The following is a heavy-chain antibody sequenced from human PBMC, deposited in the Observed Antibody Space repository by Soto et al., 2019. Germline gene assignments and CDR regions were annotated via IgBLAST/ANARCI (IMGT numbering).Heavy chain of an antibody. CDR2: LSASGTTI. CDR3: ARDHDAFDI. Sequence: GGSLRLSCAASGFTFSDYYMSWIRQAPGKGLEWLSYLSASGTTIYYADSVKGRFTISRDNAKNSLYLQMNSLRAEDTAAYYCARDHDAFDIWGQGTMVTVSS. J-gene: IGHJ3*02. V-gene: IGHV3-11*01. CDR1: GFTFSDYY.